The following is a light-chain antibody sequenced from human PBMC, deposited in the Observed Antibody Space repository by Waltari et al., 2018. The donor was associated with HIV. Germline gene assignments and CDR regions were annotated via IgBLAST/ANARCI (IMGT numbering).Light chain of an antibody. V-gene: IGKV1-39*01. CDR2: DAA. Sequence: DIQMTQSPSSLSASVGDSVTITCRASQTVNNKLNWYQQKPGEAPKVGIYDAATLQSGVPSRFRGGGSWTDFTLTITSLQLDDFATYFCQQSFSYPLTFGPGTKVDI. CDR1: QTVNNK. J-gene: IGKJ3*01. CDR3: QQSFSYPLT.